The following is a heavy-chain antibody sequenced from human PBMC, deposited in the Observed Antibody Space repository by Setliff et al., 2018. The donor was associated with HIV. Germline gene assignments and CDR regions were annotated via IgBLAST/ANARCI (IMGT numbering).Heavy chain of an antibody. J-gene: IGHJ4*02. V-gene: IGHV4-34*01. CDR1: SGSFNNYF. Sequence: SETLSLTCAVYYSGSFNNYFWSWIRQSPEGGLEWLGEVNHGGNINYNPSLQSRVTVSVDTSKIHFSLKVTSVTVADTAVYYCATRRGDSWSFDFWGQGTQVTVSS. CDR2: VNHGGNI. D-gene: IGHD2-8*02. CDR3: ATRRGDSWSFDF.